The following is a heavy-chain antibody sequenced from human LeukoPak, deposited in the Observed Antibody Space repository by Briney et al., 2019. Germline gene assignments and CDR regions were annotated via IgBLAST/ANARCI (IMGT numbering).Heavy chain of an antibody. Sequence: PGRSLRLSCAASGFTFDDYAMHWVRQAPGKGLEWVSGISWNSGSIGYADSVKGRFTISRDNAKNSLYLQMNSLRAEDTAVYYCARADIVVVPAALDAFDIWGQGTMVTVSS. D-gene: IGHD2-2*01. CDR1: GFTFDDYA. J-gene: IGHJ3*02. CDR3: ARADIVVVPAALDAFDI. CDR2: ISWNSGSI. V-gene: IGHV3-9*01.